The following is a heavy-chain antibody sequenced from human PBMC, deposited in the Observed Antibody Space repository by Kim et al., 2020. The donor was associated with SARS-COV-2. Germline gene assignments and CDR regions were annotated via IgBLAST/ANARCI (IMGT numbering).Heavy chain of an antibody. J-gene: IGHJ3*01. CDR2: FNPNSGDT. V-gene: IGHV1-2*02. CDR1: GYTFTGYY. CDR3: ARCLFGIYYYGSSGSTGAFDL. D-gene: IGHD3-22*01. Sequence: ASVKVSCKASGYTFTGYYMHWVRQAPGQGLEWMGWFNPNSGDTNYAQKFQGRVTMTRDTSTNTAYMELSSLRSDDTAVYYCARCLFGIYYYGSSGSTGAFDLWGQRTMVTVFS.